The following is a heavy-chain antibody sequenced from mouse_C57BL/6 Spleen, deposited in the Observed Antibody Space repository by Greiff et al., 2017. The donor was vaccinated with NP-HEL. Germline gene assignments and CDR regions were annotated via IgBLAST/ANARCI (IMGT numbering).Heavy chain of an antibody. D-gene: IGHD2-12*01. CDR1: GYTFTSYW. Sequence: QVQLKQPGAELVKPGASVKMSCKASGYTFTSYWITWVKQRPGQGLEWIGDIYPGSGSTNYNEKFKSKATLTVDTSSSTAYMQLSSLTSEDSAVYYCARPYSGDYYAMDYWGQGTSVTVSS. J-gene: IGHJ4*01. V-gene: IGHV1-55*01. CDR3: ARPYSGDYYAMDY. CDR2: IYPGSGST.